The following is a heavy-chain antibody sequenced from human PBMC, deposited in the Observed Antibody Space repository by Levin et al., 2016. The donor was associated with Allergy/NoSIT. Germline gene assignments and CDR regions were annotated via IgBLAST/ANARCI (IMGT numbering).Heavy chain of an antibody. CDR1: GYSFTSYW. Sequence: GESLKISCKGSGYSFTSYWIGWVRQMPGKGLEWMGIIYPGDSDTRYSPSFQGQVTISADKSISTAYLQWSSLKASDTAMYYCARRQGFGGIKGNYYYYGMDVWGQGTTVTVSS. CDR3: ARRQGFGGIKGNYYYYGMDV. CDR2: IYPGDSDT. V-gene: IGHV5-51*01. D-gene: IGHD3-10*01. J-gene: IGHJ6*02.